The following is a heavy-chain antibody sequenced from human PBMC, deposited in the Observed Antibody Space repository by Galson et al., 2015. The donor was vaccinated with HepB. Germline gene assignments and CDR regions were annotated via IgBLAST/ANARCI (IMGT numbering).Heavy chain of an antibody. V-gene: IGHV3-23*01. Sequence: SLRLSCAASGFTFSSYAMSWVRQAPGKGLEWVSAISGSGGSTYYADSVKGRFTISRDNSKNTLYLQMNSLKAEDTAVYYCAKGTRITIFGVLGYWGQGTLVTVSS. CDR3: AKGTRITIFGVLGY. D-gene: IGHD3-3*01. J-gene: IGHJ4*02. CDR2: ISGSGGST. CDR1: GFTFSSYA.